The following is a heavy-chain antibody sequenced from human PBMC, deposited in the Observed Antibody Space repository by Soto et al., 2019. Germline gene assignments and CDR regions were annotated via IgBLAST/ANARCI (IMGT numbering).Heavy chain of an antibody. V-gene: IGHV3-21*01. CDR3: ARARREDFVVVPAAKGGGAFDI. Sequence: GESLKISCAASGFTFSSYSMNWVRQAPGKGLEWVSSISSSSSYIYYADSVKGRFTISRDNAKNSLYLQMNSLRAEDTAVYYCARARREDFVVVPAAKGGGAFDIWGQGTMVTVSS. CDR1: GFTFSSYS. J-gene: IGHJ3*02. D-gene: IGHD2-2*01. CDR2: ISSSSSYI.